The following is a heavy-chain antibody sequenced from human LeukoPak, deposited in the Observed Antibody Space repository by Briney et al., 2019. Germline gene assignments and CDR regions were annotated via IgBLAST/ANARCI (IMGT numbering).Heavy chain of an antibody. Sequence: SETLSLTRTVSGGSISSYYWSWIRQPAGKGLEWIGRIYTSGSTNYNPSLKSRVTMSVDTSKNQFSLKLSSVTAADTAVYYCARGRGCCSSTSCSPCLDYWGQGTLVTVSS. V-gene: IGHV4-4*07. D-gene: IGHD2-2*01. CDR1: GGSISSYY. CDR3: ARGRGCCSSTSCSPCLDY. CDR2: IYTSGST. J-gene: IGHJ4*02.